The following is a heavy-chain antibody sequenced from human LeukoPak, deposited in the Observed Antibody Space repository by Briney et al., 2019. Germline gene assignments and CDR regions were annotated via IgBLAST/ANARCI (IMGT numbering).Heavy chain of an antibody. D-gene: IGHD5-24*01. CDR3: ARSSDGYNYPGWFDP. CDR2: IYPGDSDT. Sequence: GESLKISCKGSGYSFTSYWIGWVRPMPGKGLEWMGIIYPGDSDTRYSPSFQGQVTISADKSISTAYLQWSSLKASDTAMYYCARSSDGYNYPGWFDPWGQGTLVTVSS. J-gene: IGHJ5*02. V-gene: IGHV5-51*01. CDR1: GYSFTSYW.